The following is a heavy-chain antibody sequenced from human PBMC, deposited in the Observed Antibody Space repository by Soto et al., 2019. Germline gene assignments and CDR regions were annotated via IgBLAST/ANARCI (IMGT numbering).Heavy chain of an antibody. CDR2: INPSGGST. Sequence: GASVKVSCKASGYTFTSYYMHWVRQAPGQGLEWKGIINPSGGSTSYAQKFQGRVTMTRDTSTSTVYVELSSLRSENKAVYYCARVSPLSSYYYGSAPLNWFDPWGQGTQITLSS. CDR1: GYTFTSYY. J-gene: IGHJ5*02. CDR3: ARVSPLSSYYYGSAPLNWFDP. V-gene: IGHV1-46*01. D-gene: IGHD3-10*01.